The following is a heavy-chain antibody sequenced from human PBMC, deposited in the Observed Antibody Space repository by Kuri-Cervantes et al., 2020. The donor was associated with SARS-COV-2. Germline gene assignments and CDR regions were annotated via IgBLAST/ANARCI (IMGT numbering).Heavy chain of an antibody. V-gene: IGHV1-69*06. D-gene: IGHD6-13*01. CDR1: GCTFSSYA. CDR2: IIPIFGTA. Sequence: SVKVSCKASGCTFSSYAISWVRQAPGQGLEWMGRIIPIFGTANYAQKFQGRVTITADKSTSTAYMELSSLRSEDTAVYYCARGGSSYSSSWFDYYFDYWGQGTLVTVSS. J-gene: IGHJ4*02. CDR3: ARGGSSYSSSWFDYYFDY.